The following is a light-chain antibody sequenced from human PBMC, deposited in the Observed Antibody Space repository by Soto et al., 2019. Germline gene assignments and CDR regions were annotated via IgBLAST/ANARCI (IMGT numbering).Light chain of an antibody. J-gene: IGKJ5*01. CDR2: GAS. Sequence: EIGMTQSPATLSVSLGDRSTLSCRSSQSVSSNLAWYQQKPGQAPRLLIYGASSRATGIPDRFSGSGSGTDFTLTISRLEPEDFAVYYCQQYGSSGITFGQGTRLET. V-gene: IGKV3-20*01. CDR3: QQYGSSGIT. CDR1: QSVSSN.